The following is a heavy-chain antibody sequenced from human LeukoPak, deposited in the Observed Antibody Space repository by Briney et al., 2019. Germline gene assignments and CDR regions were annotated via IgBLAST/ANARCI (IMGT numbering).Heavy chain of an antibody. CDR1: GGSFSAYY. CDR3: ARGPTISETGYFDY. D-gene: IGHD1-1*01. V-gene: IGHV4-34*01. J-gene: IGHJ4*03. CDR2: INHRGDT. Sequence: SETLSLTCAVYGGSFSAYYWSWIRQSPGKGLGWIAEINHRGDTNYNPSVKSRVSISVDTSKNQFSLKVTSLTAVDTAVYYCARGPTISETGYFDYWGQGTLVTVSS.